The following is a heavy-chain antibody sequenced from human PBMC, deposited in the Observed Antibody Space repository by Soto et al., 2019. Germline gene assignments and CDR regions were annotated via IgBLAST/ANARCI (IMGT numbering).Heavy chain of an antibody. Sequence: GESPKISCKGSGYSFTSYWISWVRQMPGKGLEWMGRIDPSDSYTNYSPSFQGHVTISADKSISTAYLQWSSLKASDTAMYYCAREYSSSLGYYYYYYGMDVWGQGTTVTVSS. CDR2: IDPSDSYT. CDR3: AREYSSSLGYYYYYYGMDV. V-gene: IGHV5-10-1*01. CDR1: GYSFTSYW. D-gene: IGHD6-13*01. J-gene: IGHJ6*02.